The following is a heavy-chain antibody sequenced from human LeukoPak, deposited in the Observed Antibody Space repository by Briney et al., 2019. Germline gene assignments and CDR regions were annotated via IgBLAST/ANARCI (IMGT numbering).Heavy chain of an antibody. CDR3: ARGAEGHNYGEFDR. D-gene: IGHD5-18*01. Sequence: GGSLRLSCAASGFTSSTYWMHWVRQAPGKGLVWVSRIKFDGSSTTYADSEKGRFTISRDNAKNTLYLQMNSLRAEDTAVYYCARGAEGHNYGEFDRWGQGTLVTVSS. CDR1: GFTSSTYW. V-gene: IGHV3-74*01. CDR2: IKFDGSST. J-gene: IGHJ5*02.